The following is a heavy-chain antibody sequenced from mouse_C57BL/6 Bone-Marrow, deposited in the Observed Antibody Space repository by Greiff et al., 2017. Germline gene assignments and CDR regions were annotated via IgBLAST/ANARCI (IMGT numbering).Heavy chain of an antibody. V-gene: IGHV14-4*01. CDR2: IDPENGDT. CDR3: TRIAY. J-gene: IGHJ3*01. CDR1: GFNIKDDY. Sequence: EVQGVESGAELVRPGASVKLSCTASGFNIKDDYMHWVKQRPEQGLEWIGWIDPENGDTEYASKFQGKATITVDRSSNTAYRQLSSLTSEDTAVYYWTRIAYWGQGTLVTVSA.